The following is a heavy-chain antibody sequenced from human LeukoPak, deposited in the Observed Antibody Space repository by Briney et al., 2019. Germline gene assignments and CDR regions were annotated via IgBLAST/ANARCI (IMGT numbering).Heavy chain of an antibody. D-gene: IGHD3-22*01. J-gene: IGHJ4*02. V-gene: IGHV3-23*01. Sequence: PGGSLRVSCAASGFSFSNYAMTWVRQAPGKGLEWVSTISGSGDTTYYADSVKGRFTISRDNSKNTLFLQMNSLRAEDTAVYYCAKDGVHYYDSSGYFDYWGQGTLVTVSS. CDR3: AKDGVHYYDSSGYFDY. CDR2: ISGSGDTT. CDR1: GFSFSNYA.